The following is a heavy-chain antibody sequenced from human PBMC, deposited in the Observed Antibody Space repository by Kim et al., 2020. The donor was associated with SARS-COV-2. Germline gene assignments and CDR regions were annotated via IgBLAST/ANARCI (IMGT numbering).Heavy chain of an antibody. J-gene: IGHJ6*02. CDR2: INPSGGST. CDR1: GYTFTSYY. D-gene: IGHD5-18*01. V-gene: IGHV1-46*01. Sequence: ASVKVSCKASGYTFTSYYMHWVRQAPGQGLEWMGIINPSGGSTSYAQKFQGRVTMTRDTSTSTVYMELSSLRSEDTAVYYCARERVRYSYGYYYYYGMDVWGQGTTVTVSS. CDR3: ARERVRYSYGYYYYYGMDV.